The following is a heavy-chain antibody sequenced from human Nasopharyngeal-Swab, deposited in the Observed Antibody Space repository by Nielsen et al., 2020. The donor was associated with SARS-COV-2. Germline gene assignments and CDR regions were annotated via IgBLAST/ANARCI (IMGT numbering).Heavy chain of an antibody. Sequence: SLKISCAASGLTFDGYAMHWVRQAPGKGLEWGSGISWNSGSTGYADSVKGRFTISRDNAKNSLYLQMNSLRAEDTALYYCAKESLPFGHCSSTSCYYNDAFDIWGQGTMVTVS. CDR1: GLTFDGYA. CDR2: ISWNSGST. D-gene: IGHD2-2*01. CDR3: AKESLPFGHCSSTSCYYNDAFDI. J-gene: IGHJ3*02. V-gene: IGHV3-9*01.